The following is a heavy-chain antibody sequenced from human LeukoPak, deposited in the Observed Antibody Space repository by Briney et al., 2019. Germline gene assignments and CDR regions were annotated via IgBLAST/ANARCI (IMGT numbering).Heavy chain of an antibody. CDR3: ARVVKGAMYYYYYMDV. J-gene: IGHJ6*03. Sequence: GASVEVSCKASGYTFTGYYMHWVRQAPGQGVEWMGWINPNSGGTNYAQKFQGRVTMTRDTSISTAYMELSRLRSDDTAVYYCARVVKGAMYYYYYMDVWGKGTTVTVSS. D-gene: IGHD1-26*01. CDR1: GYTFTGYY. V-gene: IGHV1-2*02. CDR2: INPNSGGT.